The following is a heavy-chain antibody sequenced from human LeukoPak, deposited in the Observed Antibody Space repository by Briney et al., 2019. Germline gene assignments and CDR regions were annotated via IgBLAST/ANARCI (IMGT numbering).Heavy chain of an antibody. CDR3: ARDFSNQEPLYYMDV. CDR1: GYTFTSYY. V-gene: IGHV1-2*02. D-gene: IGHD1-14*01. Sequence: ASVKVSCKASGYTFTSYYMHWVRRAPGQGLEWMGWINPNSGGTNYAQKFQGRVTMTRDTSISTAYMELSRLRSDDTAVYYCARDFSNQEPLYYMDVWGKGTTVTVSS. J-gene: IGHJ6*03. CDR2: INPNSGGT.